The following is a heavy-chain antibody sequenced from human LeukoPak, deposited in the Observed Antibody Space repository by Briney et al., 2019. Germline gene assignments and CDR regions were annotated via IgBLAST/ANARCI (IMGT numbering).Heavy chain of an antibody. CDR1: GGSISSSSYY. V-gene: IGHV4-39*01. Sequence: SETLSLTCTVSGGSISSSSYYWGWIRQPPEKGLEWIGSIYYSGSTYYNPSLKSRVTITVDTSKNQFSLKLSSVTAADTTVYYCARSHIVAVTGFAFDIWGQGTLVTVSS. D-gene: IGHD2-21*02. J-gene: IGHJ3*02. CDR3: ARSHIVAVTGFAFDI. CDR2: IYYSGST.